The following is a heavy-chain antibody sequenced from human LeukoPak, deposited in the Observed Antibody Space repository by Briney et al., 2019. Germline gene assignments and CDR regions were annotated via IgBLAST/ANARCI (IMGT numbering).Heavy chain of an antibody. CDR1: GSSFTSYW. Sequence: PGESLKISCKGSGSSFTSYWNGWVRQLPRKGLEWMGIIYPGDYDTRCITYIQGQVSSAADKSTSTAYLQWSSLKAADTAMYYCARHRAPYYDYVWGSYHQNWFDPWGQGTLVTVSS. D-gene: IGHD3-16*02. J-gene: IGHJ5*02. CDR3: ARHRAPYYDYVWGSYHQNWFDP. V-gene: IGHV5-51*01. CDR2: IYPGDYDT.